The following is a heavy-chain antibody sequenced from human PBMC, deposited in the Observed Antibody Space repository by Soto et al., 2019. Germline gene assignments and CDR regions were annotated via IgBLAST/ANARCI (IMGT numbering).Heavy chain of an antibody. Sequence: QLQLQESGPGLVKPSETLSLTCTVSGGSISSSRYYWGWIRQPPGKGLELIGSSCYSGSTYYNPSSKSRVTISVNTSKNQFSLKLSSVTAADTAVYYCARHWGRKVFDYWGQGTLVTVSS. J-gene: IGHJ4*02. V-gene: IGHV4-39*01. CDR1: GGSISSSRYY. CDR2: SCYSGST. CDR3: ARHWGRKVFDY. D-gene: IGHD3-16*01.